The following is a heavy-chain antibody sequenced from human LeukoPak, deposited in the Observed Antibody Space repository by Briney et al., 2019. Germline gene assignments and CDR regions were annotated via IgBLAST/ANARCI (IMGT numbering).Heavy chain of an antibody. Sequence: GGSLRLSCAASGFTFSDYYMSWIRQAPGKGLEWVSLIYSDGTTYYADSVRRRFTISRHTSKNTLSLQMNSLRAEDTAVYYCARLRIKAGNFDYWGQGTLVTVSS. CDR3: ARLRIKAGNFDY. CDR2: IYSDGTT. J-gene: IGHJ4*02. D-gene: IGHD3-10*01. CDR1: GFTFSDYY. V-gene: IGHV3-53*04.